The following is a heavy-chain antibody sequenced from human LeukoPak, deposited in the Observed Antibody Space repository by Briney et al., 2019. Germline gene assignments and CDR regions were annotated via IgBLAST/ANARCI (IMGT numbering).Heavy chain of an antibody. CDR1: GYTLTELS. Sequence: ASVKVSCKVSGYTLTELSMHWVRQAPGKGLEWMGGFDPEDGETIYAQKFQGRVTMTEDTSTDTAYMELSSLRSEDTAVYYCATVVPAAIRLDPWGQGTLVTVSS. J-gene: IGHJ5*02. CDR3: ATVVPAAIRLDP. V-gene: IGHV1-24*01. CDR2: FDPEDGET. D-gene: IGHD2-2*01.